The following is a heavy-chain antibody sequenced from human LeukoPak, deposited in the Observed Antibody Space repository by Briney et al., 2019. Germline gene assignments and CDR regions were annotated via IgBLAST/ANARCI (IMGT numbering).Heavy chain of an antibody. CDR2: INPNSGGT. V-gene: IGHV1-2*02. J-gene: IGHJ6*03. D-gene: IGHD3-3*01. CDR1: GYTFTGYY. CDR3: AAGVVIYYYYYYMDV. Sequence: GASVKVSCKASGYTFTGYYMNWVRQAPGQGLEWMGWINPNSGGTNYAQKFQGRVTMTRDTSISTAYMELSRLRSDDTAVYCCAAGVVIYYYYYYMDVWGKGTTVTVSS.